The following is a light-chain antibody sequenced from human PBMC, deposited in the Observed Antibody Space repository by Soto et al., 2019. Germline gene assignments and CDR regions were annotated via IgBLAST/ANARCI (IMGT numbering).Light chain of an antibody. V-gene: IGKV3-20*01. CDR1: QSVNSGY. Sequence: EIVLTQSPGTLSLSPGERAILSCRASQSVNSGYLAWYQQKPGQAPRLLIYGTSIRAAGIPDRFSGSGSGTDFTITISTLEPEDFAVYSCQQYLASPPWTFGQGTKVE. CDR2: GTS. CDR3: QQYLASPPWT. J-gene: IGKJ1*01.